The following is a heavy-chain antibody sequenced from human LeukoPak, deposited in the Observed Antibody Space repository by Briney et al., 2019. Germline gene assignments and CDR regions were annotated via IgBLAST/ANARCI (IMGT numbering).Heavy chain of an antibody. CDR1: GYTFTSYD. J-gene: IGHJ3*02. CDR2: MNPNSGNT. Sequence: ASVKVSCKASGYTFTSYDINWVRQATGQGLEWMGWMNPNSGNTGYAQKFQGRVTMTRNTSISTAYMELSSLRAEDTAVYYCARVPPGDAAFDIWGQGTMVTVSS. D-gene: IGHD7-27*01. V-gene: IGHV1-8*01. CDR3: ARVPPGDAAFDI.